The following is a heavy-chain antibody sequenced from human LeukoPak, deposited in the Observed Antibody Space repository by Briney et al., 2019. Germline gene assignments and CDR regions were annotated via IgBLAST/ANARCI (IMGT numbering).Heavy chain of an antibody. D-gene: IGHD5-18*01. Sequence: PGGSLRLSCAASGFTVSSSYMSWVRQAPGKGLEWVSVIYSGGSTYYADSVKGRFTISRDNSKNTLYLQMNSLRAEDTAVYYCARTTWIQLWPNWFDPWGQGTLVTVSS. V-gene: IGHV3-66*01. J-gene: IGHJ5*02. CDR2: IYSGGST. CDR1: GFTVSSSY. CDR3: ARTTWIQLWPNWFDP.